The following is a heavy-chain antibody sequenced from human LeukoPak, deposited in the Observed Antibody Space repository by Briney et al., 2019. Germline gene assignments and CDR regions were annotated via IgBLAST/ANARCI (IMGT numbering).Heavy chain of an antibody. D-gene: IGHD2-15*01. J-gene: IGHJ4*02. V-gene: IGHV3-74*01. CDR3: ARDQLYCSGGYCYKDY. CDR2: IKSDGSST. CDR1: GFTFSSYW. Sequence: PGGPLRLSCAASGFTFSSYWMHWVRQAPGKGLVWVSRIKSDGSSTSYADSVKGRFTISRDNAKSTLYLQMNSLRAEDTAVYYCARDQLYCSGGYCYKDYWGQGTLVTVSS.